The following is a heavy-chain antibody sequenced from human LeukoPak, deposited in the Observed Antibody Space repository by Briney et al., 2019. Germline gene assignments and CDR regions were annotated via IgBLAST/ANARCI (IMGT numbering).Heavy chain of an antibody. CDR1: GFTFSTYW. V-gene: IGHV3-7*01. J-gene: IGHJ4*02. CDR2: INQDGSAK. D-gene: IGHD2-15*01. Sequence: GGSLRLSCIAAGFTFSTYWMSWARQAPGKGLEWVAKINQDGSAKNYVDSVKGRFTISRDNAKTSLYLQMNSLRDEDTAVYYCARDYRGYRAPYYFDYWGQGTLVTVS. CDR3: ARDYRGYRAPYYFDY.